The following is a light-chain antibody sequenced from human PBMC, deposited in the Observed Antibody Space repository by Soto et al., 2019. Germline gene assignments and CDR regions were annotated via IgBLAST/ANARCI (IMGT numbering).Light chain of an antibody. V-gene: IGKV3-20*01. Sequence: EIVLTQSPGTLSLSPGERATLSCRASQSVSSSNLAWYQQKPGQAPRLLIYGASSRATGIPDRFSGSGSGTDFTLTISRLAPEDFAVYSCQQYGSSPLTFGGGTKVDIK. CDR1: QSVSSSN. CDR2: GAS. J-gene: IGKJ4*01. CDR3: QQYGSSPLT.